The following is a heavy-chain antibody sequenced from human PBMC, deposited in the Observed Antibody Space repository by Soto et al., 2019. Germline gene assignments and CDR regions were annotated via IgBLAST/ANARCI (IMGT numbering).Heavy chain of an antibody. CDR1: DDSINSAKYY. V-gene: IGHV4-39*01. D-gene: IGHD3-9*01. Sequence: QLQLQESGPGLVKPSETLSLTCSVSDDSINSAKYYWGWIRQPPGKGLEWIGSIYYRGNAYYNPSLQTRVTISLDKSKSQFSLKLNSVSAADSAGYFCARLEGLATISYYVDFWGPGALGTVSS. CDR3: ARLEGLATISYYVDF. J-gene: IGHJ4*02. CDR2: IYYRGNA.